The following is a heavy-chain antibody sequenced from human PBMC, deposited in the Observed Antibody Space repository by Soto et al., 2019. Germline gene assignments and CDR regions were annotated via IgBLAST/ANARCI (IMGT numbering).Heavy chain of an antibody. Sequence: SETLSLTCTISDDPIGSYYWSWIRQPPGKGLEWIGYIYYSGSPNYNPSLKSRVTMSVDMSKNQFSLKLNSVTAADTAVYFCARTWDNWFDPWGQGTLVTVSS. CDR1: DDPIGSYY. V-gene: IGHV4-59*01. CDR3: ARTWDNWFDP. D-gene: IGHD3-16*01. CDR2: IYYSGSP. J-gene: IGHJ5*02.